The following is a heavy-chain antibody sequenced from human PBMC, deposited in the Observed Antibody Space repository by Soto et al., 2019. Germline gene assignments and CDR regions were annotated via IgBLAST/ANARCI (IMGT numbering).Heavy chain of an antibody. D-gene: IGHD1-26*01. CDR2: GSFSGTY. CDR1: GDSVTGGHDS. CDR3: ARGRPMMGAKTFFDF. J-gene: IGHJ4*02. V-gene: IGHV4-31*03. Sequence: SETLSLTCTVSGDSVTGGHDSWAWIRQLAGKGQECLAYGSFSGTYSSTPTLRTRLTMSIDPSDNRFSLNLNSVTAADTAVYYCARGRPMMGAKTFFDFWGPGTLVTVSS.